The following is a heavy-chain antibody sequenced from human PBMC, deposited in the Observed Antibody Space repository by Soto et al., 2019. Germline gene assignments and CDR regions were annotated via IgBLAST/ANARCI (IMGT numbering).Heavy chain of an antibody. J-gene: IGHJ4*02. CDR3: AKAPVGGIASPVYFDY. Sequence: EVQLLESGGGLVQPGGSLKLSCAASGVIFNNFAMTWVRQVPGKGLEWVSTISSGIRNTYYADSVKGRFTISRDNIKSTLYLQMNSLRAEDTAVYYCAKAPVGGIASPVYFDYWGQGTLVTVSS. D-gene: IGHD6-13*01. V-gene: IGHV3-23*01. CDR2: ISSGIRNT. CDR1: GVIFNNFA.